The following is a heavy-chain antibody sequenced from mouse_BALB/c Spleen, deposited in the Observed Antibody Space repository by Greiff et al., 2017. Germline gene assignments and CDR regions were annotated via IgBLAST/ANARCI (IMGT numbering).Heavy chain of an antibody. CDR2: INPSSGYT. CDR3: ASLHFDY. V-gene: IGHV1-4*01. J-gene: IGHJ2*01. CDR1: GYTFTSYT. Sequence: VQRVESGAELARPGASVKMSCKASGYTFTSYTMHWVKQRPGQGLEWIGYINPSSGYTNYNQKFKDKATLTADKSSSTAYMQLSSLTSEDSAVYYCASLHFDYWGQGTTLTVSS.